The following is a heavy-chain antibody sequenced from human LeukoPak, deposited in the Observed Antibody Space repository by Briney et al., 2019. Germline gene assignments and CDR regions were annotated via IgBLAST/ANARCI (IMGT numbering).Heavy chain of an antibody. CDR3: TTTYDFWSGYYTGTFDY. V-gene: IGHV3-49*04. CDR1: GFTFGDYA. CDR2: IRSKAYGGTT. D-gene: IGHD3-3*01. J-gene: IGHJ4*02. Sequence: GGSLRLSCAASGFTFGDYAMSWVRQAPGKGLEWVGFIRSKAYGGTTEYAASVKGRFTISRDDSKSIAYLQMNSLKTEDTAVYYCTTTYDFWSGYYTGTFDYWGQGTLVTVSS.